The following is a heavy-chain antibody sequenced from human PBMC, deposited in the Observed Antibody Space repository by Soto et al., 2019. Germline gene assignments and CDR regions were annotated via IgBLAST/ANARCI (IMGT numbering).Heavy chain of an antibody. Sequence: SETLSLTCTVSGGSISSYYWSWIRQPPGKGLEWIGYIYYSGSTNYNPSLKSRVTISVDTSKNQFSLKLSSVTAADTAVYYCARESEPYMRLPESVGWFDPWGQGTLVTVSS. V-gene: IGHV4-59*01. CDR3: ARESEPYMRLPESVGWFDP. CDR1: GGSISSYY. J-gene: IGHJ5*02. CDR2: IYYSGST. D-gene: IGHD3-16*01.